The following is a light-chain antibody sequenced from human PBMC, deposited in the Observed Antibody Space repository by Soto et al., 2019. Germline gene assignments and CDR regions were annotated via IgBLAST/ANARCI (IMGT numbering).Light chain of an antibody. CDR1: QGIGNG. J-gene: IGKJ5*01. CDR3: LRHNDYPIT. CDR2: AAS. Sequence: DIQMTQSPSSLAASVGDRVTITCRASQGIGNGLSWFQQKPGKAPKRLIYAASTLQSGVPSRFSGSGSGTEFTLTISSLQPEDFATYDWLRHNDYPITFGQGTRLEIK. V-gene: IGKV1-17*01.